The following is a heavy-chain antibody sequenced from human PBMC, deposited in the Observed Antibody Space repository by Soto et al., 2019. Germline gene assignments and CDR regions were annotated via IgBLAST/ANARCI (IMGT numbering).Heavy chain of an antibody. Sequence: QVQLVESGGGVVQPGRSLRLSCAASGFTFSNYGMHWVRQAPGKGLEWVAVIWYDGSNKYYADSVKGRFTISRDNSKNTLYLQITSLRAEDTAVYYCASEYCSGGSCYSYGMDVWGQGTTVTVSS. CDR3: ASEYCSGGSCYSYGMDV. D-gene: IGHD2-15*01. V-gene: IGHV3-33*01. CDR1: GFTFSNYG. CDR2: IWYDGSNK. J-gene: IGHJ6*02.